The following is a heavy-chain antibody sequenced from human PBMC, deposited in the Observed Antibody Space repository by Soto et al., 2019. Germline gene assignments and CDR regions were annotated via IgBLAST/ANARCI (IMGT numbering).Heavy chain of an antibody. V-gene: IGHV5-10-1*01. J-gene: IGHJ6*02. Sequence: PGESLKISCKGSGYSSTSYWISWVRQMPGKGLEWMGRIDPSDSYTNYSPSFQGHVTISADKSISTAYLQWSSLKASDTAMYSCATYSSSDEYYYYYYGMDVWGQGTTVTVSS. CDR2: IDPSDSYT. D-gene: IGHD6-6*01. CDR3: ATYSSSDEYYYYYYGMDV. CDR1: GYSSTSYW.